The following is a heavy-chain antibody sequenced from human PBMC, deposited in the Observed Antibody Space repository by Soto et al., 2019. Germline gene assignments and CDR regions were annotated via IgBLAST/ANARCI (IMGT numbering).Heavy chain of an antibody. D-gene: IGHD1-1*01. Sequence: PVGSLRLSCVASGFAFSGFGMHWVRQAPGKGLEWVAFISHDGSKKKFVDSVKGRFTISRDDSGNTLYLQMNSLRADDTAVYFCAKDWNDANYDYGTDVWGQGTTVTVSS. CDR1: GFAFSGFG. V-gene: IGHV3-30*18. CDR3: AKDWNDANYDYGTDV. CDR2: ISHDGSKK. J-gene: IGHJ6*02.